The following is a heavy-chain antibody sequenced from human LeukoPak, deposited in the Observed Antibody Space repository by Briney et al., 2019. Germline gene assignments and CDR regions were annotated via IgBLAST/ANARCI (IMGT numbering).Heavy chain of an antibody. Sequence: SVKVSCKASGGTFSSYAISWVRQAPGQGLEWMGGIIPIFGTANYAQKFQGRVTITADESTSTAYMELSSLRPEDTAVYYCARVPNYYDSSGPPFDYWGQGTLVTVSS. J-gene: IGHJ4*02. V-gene: IGHV1-69*13. CDR2: IIPIFGTA. D-gene: IGHD3-22*01. CDR3: ARVPNYYDSSGPPFDY. CDR1: GGTFSSYA.